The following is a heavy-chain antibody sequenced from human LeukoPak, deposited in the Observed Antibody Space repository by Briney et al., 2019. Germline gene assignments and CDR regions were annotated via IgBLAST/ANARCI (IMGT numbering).Heavy chain of an antibody. V-gene: IGHV3-21*01. CDR1: GFTFSSYS. J-gene: IGHJ4*02. Sequence: PGGSLRLSCAASGFTFSSYSMNWVRQAPGKGLEWGSSISSSSSYIYYADSVKGRFTISRDNAKNSLYLQMNSLRAEDTAVYYCARGFYDFSYYFDYWGQGTLVTVSS. D-gene: IGHD5/OR15-5a*01. CDR3: ARGFYDFSYYFDY. CDR2: ISSSSSYI.